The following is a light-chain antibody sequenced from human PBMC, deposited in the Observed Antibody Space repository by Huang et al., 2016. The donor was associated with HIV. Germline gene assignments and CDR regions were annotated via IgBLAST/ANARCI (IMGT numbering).Light chain of an antibody. CDR3: LQDYNYPWT. J-gene: IGKJ1*01. CDR1: QGIRND. CDR2: AAS. Sequence: AIQMTQSPSSLSASVGDRVTITCRASQGIRNDLGWYQQKPGKAPKLLIYAASSLQSWVPSRFSSSGSGTDFTLTISSLQPEDFATYYCLQDYNYPWTFGQGTKVEIK. V-gene: IGKV1-6*01.